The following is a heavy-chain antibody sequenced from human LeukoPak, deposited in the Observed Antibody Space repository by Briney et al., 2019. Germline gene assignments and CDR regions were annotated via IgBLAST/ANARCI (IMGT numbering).Heavy chain of an antibody. J-gene: IGHJ6*02. CDR3: SSIIPRDIVVVPAATDYYYYGMDV. CDR1: GYTFTGYY. D-gene: IGHD2-2*01. V-gene: IGHV1-2*02. Sequence: EASVKVSCKASGYTFTGYYMHWVGQAPGQGLEWMGWINPNSGGTNYAQKFQGRVTMTRDTSISTAYMELSRLRSDDTAVYYCSSIIPRDIVVVPAATDYYYYGMDVWGQGTTVTVSS. CDR2: INPNSGGT.